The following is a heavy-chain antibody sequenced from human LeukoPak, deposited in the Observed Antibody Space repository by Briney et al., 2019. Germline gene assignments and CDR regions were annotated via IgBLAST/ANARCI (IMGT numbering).Heavy chain of an antibody. CDR1: GFTFSTYW. V-gene: IGHV3-74*01. CDR3: TRQQLDAFDI. J-gene: IGHJ3*02. D-gene: IGHD6-13*01. CDR2: INSDGSST. Sequence: GGSLRLSCAASGFTFSTYWMHWVRQAPGTGLVWVSRINSDGSSTTYADSVKGRFTISRDNAKNTLSLQMNSLRAEDTAVYYCTRQQLDAFDIRGPGTMVTVSS.